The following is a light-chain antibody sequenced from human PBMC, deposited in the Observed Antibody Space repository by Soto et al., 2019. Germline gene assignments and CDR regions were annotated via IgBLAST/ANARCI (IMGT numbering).Light chain of an antibody. CDR2: DAS. Sequence: EIVLTQSPVTLSLSPGERATRACRASQSVMTYLAWYQVKPGQAPRLLIYDASSRASGVPARFSGSGSGTDFTLTISSLEPEDFALYYCQQRNSWPPITFGQGTRLEIK. V-gene: IGKV3-11*01. CDR3: QQRNSWPPIT. J-gene: IGKJ5*01. CDR1: QSVMTY.